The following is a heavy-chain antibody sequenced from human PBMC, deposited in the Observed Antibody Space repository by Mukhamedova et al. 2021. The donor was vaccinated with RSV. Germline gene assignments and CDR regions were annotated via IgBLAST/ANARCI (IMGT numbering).Heavy chain of an antibody. CDR3: ARIGYSSSSSDY. D-gene: IGHD6-6*01. J-gene: IGHJ4*02. Sequence: VRQAPGKGLECVANINQDGSVKYYVDSVKGRFTISRDNSKNSLYLQMNSLRVEDTAVFYCARIGYSSSSSDYWGQGTLVTVSS. CDR2: INQDGSVK. V-gene: IGHV3-7*05.